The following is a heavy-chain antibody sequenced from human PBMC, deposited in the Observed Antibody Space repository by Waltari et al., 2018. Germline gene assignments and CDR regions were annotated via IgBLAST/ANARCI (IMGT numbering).Heavy chain of an antibody. V-gene: IGHV3-53*01. D-gene: IGHD3-10*01. CDR1: GFTVSSNY. CDR2: IYSGGST. Sequence: EVQLVESGGGLIQPGGSLRLSCAASGFTVSSNYMSWVRQAPGKGLEWVSVIYSGGSTYYADSVKGRFTISRDNSKNTLYLQMNSLRAEDTAVYYCARVITQGVIYSGWFDPWGQGTLVTVSS. J-gene: IGHJ5*02. CDR3: ARVITQGVIYSGWFDP.